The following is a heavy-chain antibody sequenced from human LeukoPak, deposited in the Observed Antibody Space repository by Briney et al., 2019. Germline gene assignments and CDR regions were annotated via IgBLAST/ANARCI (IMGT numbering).Heavy chain of an antibody. CDR3: ARVLTDYDSAYFDY. CDR1: GFTFSRYS. D-gene: IGHD3-22*01. CDR2: ISSSSSYI. V-gene: IGHV3-21*01. J-gene: IGHJ4*02. Sequence: GGPLRLSCAASGFTFSRYSMNWVRQAPGKELEWVSSISSSSSYIYYADSVKGRFTISRDNAKNSLYLQMNSLRAEDTAVYYCARVLTDYDSAYFDYWGQGTLVTVSS.